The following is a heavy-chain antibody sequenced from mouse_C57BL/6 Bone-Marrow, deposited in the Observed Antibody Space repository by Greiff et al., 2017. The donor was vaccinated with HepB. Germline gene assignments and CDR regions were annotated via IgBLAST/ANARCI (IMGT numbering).Heavy chain of an antibody. J-gene: IGHJ3*01. V-gene: IGHV1-15*01. CDR2: IDPETGGT. D-gene: IGHD2-3*01. CDR3: TRSDDGYYRYWFAY. CDR1: GYTFTDYE. Sequence: QVQLQQSGAELVRPGASVTLSCKASGYTFTDYEMHWVKQTPVHGLEWIGAIDPETGGTAYNQKFKGKAILTADKSSSTAYMELRSLKSEDSAVYYCTRSDDGYYRYWFAYWGQGTLVTVSA.